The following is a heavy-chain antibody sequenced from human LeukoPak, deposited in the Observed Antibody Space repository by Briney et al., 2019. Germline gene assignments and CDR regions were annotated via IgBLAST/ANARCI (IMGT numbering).Heavy chain of an antibody. CDR3: AREEEGYSSSSGYYYYMDV. D-gene: IGHD6-6*01. CDR1: GYTFTGYY. CDR2: INPNSGGT. V-gene: IGHV1-2*04. Sequence: GASVKVSCKASGYTFTGYYMHWVRQAPGQGLEWMGWINPNSGGTNYAQKFQGWVTMTTDTSTSTAYMELRSLRSDDTAVYYCAREEEGYSSSSGYYYYMDVWGKGTTVTVSS. J-gene: IGHJ6*03.